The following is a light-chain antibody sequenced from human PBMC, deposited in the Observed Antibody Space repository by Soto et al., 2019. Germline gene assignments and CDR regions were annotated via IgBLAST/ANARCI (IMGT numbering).Light chain of an antibody. CDR3: CSYAGSTGHVV. V-gene: IGLV2-23*02. Sequence: QSVLTQPASVSGSPGQSITISCTGTSSDVGSYNLVSWYQQHPGKAPKLMIYEVSKRPSGVSNRFSGSKSGNTASLTISGLQAEDEADYYCCSYAGSTGHVVFGGGTKLTVL. CDR2: EVS. J-gene: IGLJ2*01. CDR1: SSDVGSYNL.